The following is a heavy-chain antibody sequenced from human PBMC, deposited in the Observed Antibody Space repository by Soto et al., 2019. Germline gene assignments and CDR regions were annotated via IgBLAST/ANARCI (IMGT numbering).Heavy chain of an antibody. D-gene: IGHD2-8*01. CDR1: GFTFSSYW. CDR2: INSDGSST. Sequence: GGSLRLSCAASGFTFSSYWMHWVRQAPGKGLVWVSRINSDGSSTSYADSVKGRFTISRDNAKNTLYLQMNSLRAEDTAVYYCAVLMVYAIRGDAFDIWGQGTMVTVSS. CDR3: AVLMVYAIRGDAFDI. J-gene: IGHJ3*02. V-gene: IGHV3-74*01.